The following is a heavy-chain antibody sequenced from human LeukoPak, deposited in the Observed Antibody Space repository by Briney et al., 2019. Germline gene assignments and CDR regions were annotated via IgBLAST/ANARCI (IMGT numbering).Heavy chain of an antibody. J-gene: IGHJ4*02. CDR3: ARRGGYCSSTSCYYDY. Sequence: EASVKVSCKASGYTFTSYYMHRVRQAPGQGLEWMGIINPSGGSTNYAQKFQGRVTMTRDTSTSTVYMELSSLRSEDTAVYYCARRGGYCSSTSCYYDYWGQGTLVTVSS. CDR1: GYTFTSYY. D-gene: IGHD2-2*03. CDR2: INPSGGST. V-gene: IGHV1-46*01.